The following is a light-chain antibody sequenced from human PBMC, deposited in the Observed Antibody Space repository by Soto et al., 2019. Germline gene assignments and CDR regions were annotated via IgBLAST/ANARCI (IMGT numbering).Light chain of an antibody. V-gene: IGLV1-40*01. J-gene: IGLJ2*01. CDR2: GNN. CDR3: QSYDSSLSGYVV. CDR1: NSNIGAGYD. Sequence: QSVLTQPPSVSGAPGQRVIISCTGSNSNIGAGYDVHWYQQLPGTAPKLLIYGNNNRPSGVPDRFSGSTSGTSASLAITGLQAEDEADYYCQSYDSSLSGYVVFGGGTELTVL.